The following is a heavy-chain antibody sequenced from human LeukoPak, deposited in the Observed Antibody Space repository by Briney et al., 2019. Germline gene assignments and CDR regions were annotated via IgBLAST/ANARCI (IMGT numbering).Heavy chain of an antibody. J-gene: IGHJ4*02. CDR3: ARGSGLRWYYYDSSGYYFDY. D-gene: IGHD3-22*01. V-gene: IGHV4-59*08. CDR1: GGSISSYY. Sequence: SETLSLTCTVSGGSISSYYWSWIRQPPGKGLEWIGYIHYSGSTNYNPSLKSRVTISVDTSKNQFSLKLSSVTAADTAVYYCARGSGLRWYYYDSSGYYFDYWGQGTLVTVSS. CDR2: IHYSGST.